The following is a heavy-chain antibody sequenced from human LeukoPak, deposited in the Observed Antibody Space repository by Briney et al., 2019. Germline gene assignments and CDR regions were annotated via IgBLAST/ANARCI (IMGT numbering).Heavy chain of an antibody. J-gene: IGHJ4*02. V-gene: IGHV3-73*01. Sequence: PGGSLRLSCAASGFTISGSAMHWVRQASGKGLEWVGRIRSKTKSYATAYAASVKGRFTISRDDSKNTAYLQMNSLKIEDTAMYYCAKIKSDPDSGSDLESWGQGTLVTVSS. CDR3: AKIKSDPDSGSDLES. D-gene: IGHD3-10*01. CDR2: IRSKTKSYAT. CDR1: GFTISGSA.